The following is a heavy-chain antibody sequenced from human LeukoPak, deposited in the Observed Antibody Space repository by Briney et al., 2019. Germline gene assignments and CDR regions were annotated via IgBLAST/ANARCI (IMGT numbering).Heavy chain of an antibody. Sequence: GGSLRLSCAASGFTFSSYGMHWVRQAPGKGLEWVAVIYYDGSDKYYVDSVKGRFAVSRDNSKNTLYLQMNNLRVEDTAVYHCARDRSQHYFDYWDQGALVTVSS. D-gene: IGHD5-18*01. CDR1: GFTFSSYG. V-gene: IGHV3-33*08. J-gene: IGHJ4*02. CDR3: ARDRSQHYFDY. CDR2: IYYDGSDK.